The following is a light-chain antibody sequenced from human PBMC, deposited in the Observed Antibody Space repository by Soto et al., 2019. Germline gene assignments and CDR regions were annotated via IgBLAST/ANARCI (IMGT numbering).Light chain of an antibody. CDR2: DVT. CDR3: SSYTSASALV. V-gene: IGLV2-14*03. Sequence: QSALTQPASVSGSPGQSITVSCTGTSSDIGGYNYVSWYQQHPGKAPKLMIYDVTNRPSGVSNRFSASKSDNTASLSISGLQDEDEADYYCSSYTSASALVFGTGTKVTVL. CDR1: SSDIGGYNY. J-gene: IGLJ1*01.